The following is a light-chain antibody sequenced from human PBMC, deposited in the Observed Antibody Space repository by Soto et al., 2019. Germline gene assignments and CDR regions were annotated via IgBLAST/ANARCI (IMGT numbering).Light chain of an antibody. CDR3: ATWDDGLNGPLYV. CDR2: GNI. V-gene: IGLV1-44*01. Sequence: QAVVTQPPSASGTPGQRVTISCSGGSSNIGSYPVNWYQQLPGTAPKLLIYGNIVRPSGVSDRFSGSKSGTSASLAISGLQSEDEAEYYCATWDDGLNGPLYVFGSGTKETVL. CDR1: SSNIGSYP. J-gene: IGLJ1*01.